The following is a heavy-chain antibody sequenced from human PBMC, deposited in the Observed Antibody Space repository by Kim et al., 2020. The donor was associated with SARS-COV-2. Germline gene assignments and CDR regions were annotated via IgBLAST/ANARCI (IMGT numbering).Heavy chain of an antibody. Sequence: KGRFTIARDNAKNRLYLQMSSLGADDTAVYYCAKVGTKDIGAARNRPFDYWGQGTLVTVSS. J-gene: IGHJ4*02. D-gene: IGHD6-13*01. V-gene: IGHV3-23*01. CDR3: AKVGTKDIGAARNRPFDY.